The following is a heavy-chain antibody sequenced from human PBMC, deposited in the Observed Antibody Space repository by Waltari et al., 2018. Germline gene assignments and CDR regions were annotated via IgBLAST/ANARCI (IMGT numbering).Heavy chain of an antibody. J-gene: IGHJ3*02. CDR1: GFTFSSYA. CDR3: AKWAGLRCAFDI. V-gene: IGHV3-23*04. D-gene: IGHD3-16*02. CDR2: ISGSCGST. Sequence: EVQLVESGGGLVQPGGSLRLSCAASGFTFSSYAMSWVRQAPGKGREWSSAISGSCGSTYYADSVKGRFTISRDNSKNTLYLQMNSLRAEDTAVYYCAKWAGLRCAFDIWGQGTMVTVSS.